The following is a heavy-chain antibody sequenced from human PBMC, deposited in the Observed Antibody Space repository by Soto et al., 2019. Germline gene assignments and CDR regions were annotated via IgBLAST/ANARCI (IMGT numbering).Heavy chain of an antibody. D-gene: IGHD2-15*01. V-gene: IGHV4-34*01. Sequence: SETLSLTCAVYGGSFSGYYWSWIRQPPGKGLEWIGEINHSGSTNYNPSLKSRVTISVDTSKNQFSLKLSSVTAADTAVYYCARGHRESAYCSGGSCYSYYYYGMDVWGQGTTVTVSS. CDR1: GGSFSGYY. J-gene: IGHJ6*02. CDR3: ARGHRESAYCSGGSCYSYYYYGMDV. CDR2: INHSGST.